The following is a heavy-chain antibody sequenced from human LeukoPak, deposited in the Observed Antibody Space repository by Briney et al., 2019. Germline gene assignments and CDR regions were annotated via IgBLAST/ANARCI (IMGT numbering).Heavy chain of an antibody. CDR2: ISDSGSST. D-gene: IGHD3-16*01. Sequence: GETLRLSCAASGFSFSSYGMSWVRQAPGKGLEWVSGISDSGSSTNYADSVKGRLTISRDNSKNTLFLQMNSLRAEDTAIYYCAKDGGPNYYYYYMDVWGKGTTVTISS. CDR1: GFSFSSYG. V-gene: IGHV3-23*01. CDR3: AKDGGPNYYYYYMDV. J-gene: IGHJ6*03.